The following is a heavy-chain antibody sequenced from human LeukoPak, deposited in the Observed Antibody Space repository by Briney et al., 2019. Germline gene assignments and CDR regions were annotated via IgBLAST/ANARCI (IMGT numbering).Heavy chain of an antibody. CDR2: INPNSGGT. D-gene: IGHD3-10*01. V-gene: IGHV1-2*06. Sequence: ASVKVSCXASGYTFTGYYMHWVRQAPGQGLEWMGQINPNSGGTNYAQKFQGRGTMTRDTSISTAYMELSRLRSDDTAVYYCARPPKGLLWFGELITPDTDNWFDPWGQGTLVTVSS. CDR3: ARPPKGLLWFGELITPDTDNWFDP. J-gene: IGHJ5*02. CDR1: GYTFTGYY.